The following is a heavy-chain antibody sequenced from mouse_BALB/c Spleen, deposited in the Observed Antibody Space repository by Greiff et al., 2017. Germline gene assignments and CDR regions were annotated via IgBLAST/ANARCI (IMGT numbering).Heavy chain of an antibody. D-gene: IGHD2-4*01. CDR1: GYSITSGYY. CDR3: ARDHDYSWFAY. Sequence: VQLQQSGPGLVKPSQSLSLTCSVTGYSITSGYYWNWIRQFPGNKLEWMGYISYDGSNNYNPSLKNRISITRDTSKNQFFLKLNSVTTGDTATYYCARDHDYSWFAYWGQGTLVTVSA. V-gene: IGHV3-6*02. J-gene: IGHJ3*01. CDR2: ISYDGSN.